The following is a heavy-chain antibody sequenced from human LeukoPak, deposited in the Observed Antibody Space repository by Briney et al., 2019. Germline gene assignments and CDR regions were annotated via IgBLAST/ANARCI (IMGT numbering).Heavy chain of an antibody. D-gene: IGHD4-23*01. Sequence: GGSLRLSCAASGSTFSSYAMSWVRQAPGKGLEWVSAISGSGGSTYYADSVKGRFTISRDNSKNTLYLQMNSLRAEDTAVYYCAKRLIGGPEYFQHWGQGTLVTVSS. CDR2: ISGSGGST. CDR3: AKRLIGGPEYFQH. J-gene: IGHJ1*01. V-gene: IGHV3-23*01. CDR1: GSTFSSYA.